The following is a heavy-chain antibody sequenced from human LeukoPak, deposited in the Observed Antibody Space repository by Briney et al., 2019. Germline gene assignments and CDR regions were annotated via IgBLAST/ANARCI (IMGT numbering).Heavy chain of an antibody. CDR3: MREAHDYGDYGN. D-gene: IGHD4-17*01. CDR1: GFTVSSNY. V-gene: IGHV3-66*01. J-gene: IGHJ1*01. CDR2: IYSGGTI. Sequence: GVSLRLSCAASGFTVSSNYMSWVRQAPGKGLEWVSVIYSGGTIFYAGSLKGRFTISRDESKNTLFLQMDSLRVEDTAIYYCMREAHDYGDYGNWGQGTLVIVSS.